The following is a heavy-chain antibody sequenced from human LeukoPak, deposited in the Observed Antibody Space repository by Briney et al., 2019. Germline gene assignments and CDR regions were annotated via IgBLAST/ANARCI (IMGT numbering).Heavy chain of an antibody. V-gene: IGHV1-18*01. D-gene: IGHD6-13*01. Sequence: GASVKVSCKASGYAFTTYGISWVRQAPGQGLEWMGWISAYNGITNYAQKFQGRVTMTTDTSTSTVYMELSSLRSEDTAVYYCARGAAADFDYWGQGTLVTVSS. J-gene: IGHJ4*02. CDR2: ISAYNGIT. CDR3: ARGAAADFDY. CDR1: GYAFTTYG.